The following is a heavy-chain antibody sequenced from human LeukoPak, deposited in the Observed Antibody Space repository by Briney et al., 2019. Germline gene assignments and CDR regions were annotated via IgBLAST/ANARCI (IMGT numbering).Heavy chain of an antibody. J-gene: IGHJ3*02. V-gene: IGHV4-39*07. CDR3: ARDEVGAYGRLNAFDI. D-gene: IGHD1-26*01. CDR1: GGSISSSSYY. Sequence: PSETLSLTCTVSGGSISSSSYYWGWIRQPPGKGLEWIGSIYYSGSTYYNPSLKSRVTISVDTSKNQFSLKLSSVTAADTAVYYCARDEVGAYGRLNAFDIWGQGTMVTVSS. CDR2: IYYSGST.